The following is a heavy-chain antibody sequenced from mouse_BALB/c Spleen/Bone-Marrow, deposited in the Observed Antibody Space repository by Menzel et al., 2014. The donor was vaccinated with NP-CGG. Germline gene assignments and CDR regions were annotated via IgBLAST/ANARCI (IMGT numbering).Heavy chain of an antibody. CDR1: GFTSSSYG. Sequence: EVKLMESGGGLVQPGGSLKLSCAASGFTSSSYGMSWVRQTPDKRLELVATINSNGGSTYYPDSVKGRFTISRDNAKNTLYLQMSSLKSEDTAMYYCARVWYFDYWGQGTSLTVSP. V-gene: IGHV5-6-3*01. CDR2: INSNGGST. CDR3: ARVWYFDY. J-gene: IGHJ2*03.